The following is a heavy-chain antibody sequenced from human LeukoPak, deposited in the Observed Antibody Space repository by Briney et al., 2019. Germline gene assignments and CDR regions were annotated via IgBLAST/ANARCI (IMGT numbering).Heavy chain of an antibody. CDR1: GGSISSYY. Sequence: SETLSLTCTVSGGSISSYYWSWIRQPAGKGLEWIGRIYISGSTNYNPSLKSRVTMSVDTSKNQFSLKLSSVTAADTAVYYCARDRGVAAAGEPFDYWGQGTLVTVSS. J-gene: IGHJ4*02. CDR2: IYISGST. D-gene: IGHD6-13*01. CDR3: ARDRGVAAAGEPFDY. V-gene: IGHV4-4*07.